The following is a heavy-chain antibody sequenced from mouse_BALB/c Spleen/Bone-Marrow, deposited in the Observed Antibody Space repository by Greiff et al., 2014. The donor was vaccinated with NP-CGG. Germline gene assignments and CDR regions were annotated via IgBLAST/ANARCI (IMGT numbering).Heavy chain of an antibody. CDR1: GYTFTTYW. D-gene: IGHD2-14*01. CDR2: INPNNGRT. Sequence: QVQLKESGAELVKPGASVKLSCRASGYTFTTYWMHWVKQRPGQGLEWIGEINPNNGRTNYNEKFKNKATLTVDKSSSTAYMQLSSLTSEDSAVYYCAGDYGYDAGFAWFVYWGQGTLVTVSA. CDR3: AGDYGYDAGFAWFVY. V-gene: IGHV1S81*02. J-gene: IGHJ3*01.